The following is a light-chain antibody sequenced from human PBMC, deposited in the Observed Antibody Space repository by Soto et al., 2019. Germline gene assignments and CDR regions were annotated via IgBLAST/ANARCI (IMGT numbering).Light chain of an antibody. Sequence: QSALTQPASVSGSPGQSITISCTGTSSDIGGYNFVSWYQQHPGKAPKLLIYDVRNRPSGVSNSFSGSKSGNTASLTISGLQAEVEADYYCNSYRTISTYVFGTGTKLTVL. V-gene: IGLV2-14*01. CDR1: SSDIGGYNF. J-gene: IGLJ1*01. CDR2: DVR. CDR3: NSYRTISTYV.